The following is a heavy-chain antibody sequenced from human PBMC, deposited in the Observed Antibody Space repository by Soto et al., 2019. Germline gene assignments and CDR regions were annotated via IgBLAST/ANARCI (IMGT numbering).Heavy chain of an antibody. CDR1: GGSISSYY. V-gene: IGHV4-59*01. CDR3: ASTRAIAVAGTFGIDY. J-gene: IGHJ4*02. D-gene: IGHD6-19*01. CDR2: IYYSGST. Sequence: PSETLSLTCTVSGGSISSYYWSWIRQPPGKGLEWIGYIYYSGSTNYNPSLKSRVTISVDTSKNQFSLKLSSVTAADTAVYYCASTRAIAVAGTFGIDYWGQGTLVTVSS.